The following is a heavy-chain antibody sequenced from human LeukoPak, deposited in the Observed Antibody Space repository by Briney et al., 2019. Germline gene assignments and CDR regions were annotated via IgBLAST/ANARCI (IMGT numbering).Heavy chain of an antibody. V-gene: IGHV3-53*01. J-gene: IGHJ4*02. D-gene: IGHD6-19*01. CDR1: GFTVSSNY. CDR2: IYSGGST. CDR3: AREGSCGWGPFDY. Sequence: GGSLRLSCAASGFTVSSNYMSWVRQAPGKGLEWVSVIYSGGSTYYADSVKGRFTISRDNSKNTLYLQMNSLRAEDTAVYYCAREGSCGWGPFDYWGQGTLVTVSS.